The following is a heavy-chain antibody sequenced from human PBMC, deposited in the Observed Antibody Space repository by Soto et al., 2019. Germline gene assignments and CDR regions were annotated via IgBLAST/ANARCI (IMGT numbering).Heavy chain of an antibody. CDR1: GGSFSGYY. Sequence: PSETLSLTCAVYGGSFSGYYWSWIRQPPGKGLEWIGEINHSGSTNYNPSLKSRVTISVDTSKNQFSLKLSSVTAADTAVYYCARGKSSDLGDYYFDYWGQGTLVTVSS. V-gene: IGHV4-34*01. CDR3: ARGKSSDLGDYYFDY. D-gene: IGHD3-16*01. J-gene: IGHJ4*02. CDR2: INHSGST.